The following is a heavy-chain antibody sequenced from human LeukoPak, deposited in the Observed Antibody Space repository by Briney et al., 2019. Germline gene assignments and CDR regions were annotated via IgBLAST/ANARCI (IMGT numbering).Heavy chain of an antibody. CDR3: ARDTTYGSGTYSFDY. V-gene: IGHV3-21*01. Sequence: GGSLRLSCAASGFTFSSYSMNWVRQAPGKGLEWVSSISTSSSYIYYADSVKGRFTISRDNAKNSPYLQMNSLRAEDTAVYYCARDTTYGSGTYSFDYWGQGTLVTVSS. J-gene: IGHJ4*02. D-gene: IGHD3-10*01. CDR1: GFTFSSYS. CDR2: ISTSSSYI.